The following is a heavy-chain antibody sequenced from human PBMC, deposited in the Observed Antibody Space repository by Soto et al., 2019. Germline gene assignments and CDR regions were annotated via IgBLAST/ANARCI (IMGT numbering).Heavy chain of an antibody. CDR1: GGSISSSSYY. J-gene: IGHJ6*02. CDR2: IYYSGST. V-gene: IGHV4-39*01. Sequence: SETLSLTCTVSGGSISSSSYYWGWIRQPPGKGLEWIGSIYYSGSTYYNPSLKSRVTISVDTSKNQFSLKLSSVTAADTAVYYCARDFQPGMDVWGQGTTVTVSS. CDR3: ARDFQPGMDV. D-gene: IGHD3-3*01.